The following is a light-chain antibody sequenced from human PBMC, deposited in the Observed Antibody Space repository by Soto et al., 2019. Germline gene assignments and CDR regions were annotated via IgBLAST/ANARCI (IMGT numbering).Light chain of an antibody. CDR1: QSISSY. CDR2: AAS. J-gene: IGKJ2*01. V-gene: IGKV1-39*01. CDR3: NQGSSPPSP. Sequence: DIQMTQSPSSLSASVGDRVTITCRASQSISSYLNWYQQKPGKAPKLLIYAASSLQSGVPSRFSGSESGQVFPPPITSLQPEVLQPTYCNQGSSPPSPLGQGTKLE.